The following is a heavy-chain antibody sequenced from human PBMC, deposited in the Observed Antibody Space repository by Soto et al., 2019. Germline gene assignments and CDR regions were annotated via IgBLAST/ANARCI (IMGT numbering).Heavy chain of an antibody. Sequence: ASVKVSCKASGFTFTSSAVQWVRQARGQRLEWIGWIVVGSGNTNYAQKFQERVTITRDMSTSTAYMELSSLRSEDTAVYYCARADSGYAHGYYYYGMDVWGQGTTVTVSS. CDR2: IVVGSGNT. CDR3: ARADSGYAHGYYYYGMDV. D-gene: IGHD5-12*01. V-gene: IGHV1-58*01. CDR1: GFTFTSSA. J-gene: IGHJ6*02.